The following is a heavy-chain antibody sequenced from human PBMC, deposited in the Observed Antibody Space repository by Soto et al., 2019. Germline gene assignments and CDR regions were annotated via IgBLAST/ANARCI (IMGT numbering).Heavy chain of an antibody. CDR1: GFTFSSFG. V-gene: IGHV3-33*01. CDR2: IWYDGSNK. CDR3: ARDQDLHIDY. J-gene: IGHJ4*02. Sequence: GGSLRLSCAASGFTFSSFGMHRVRQAPGKGLEWVAVIWYDGSNKYYADSVKGRFTIARDNSKNTLYLQMNSLRAEDTAVYYYARDQDLHIDYWGQGTLVTVSS. D-gene: IGHD2-15*01.